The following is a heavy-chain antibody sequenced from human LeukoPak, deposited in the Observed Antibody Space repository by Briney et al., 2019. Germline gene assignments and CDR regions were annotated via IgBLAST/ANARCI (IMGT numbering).Heavy chain of an antibody. Sequence: GRSLRLSCAASGFSFSNYDMHWVRQAPGKGLEWVAVIRYDGSNKYYADSVKGRFTISRDNSKNTLYLQMNSLRAEDTAVYNCAKLSGSSGSPSNWFEVWGQGTLVTVSS. CDR2: IRYDGSNK. CDR3: AKLSGSSGSPSNWFEV. J-gene: IGHJ5*02. V-gene: IGHV3-33*06. CDR1: GFSFSNYD. D-gene: IGHD3-10*01.